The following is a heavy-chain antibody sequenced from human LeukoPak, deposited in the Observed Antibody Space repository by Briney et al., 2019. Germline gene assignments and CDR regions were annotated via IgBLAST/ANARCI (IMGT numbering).Heavy chain of an antibody. V-gene: IGHV3-48*01. CDR2: IGTSSTTI. CDR3: ARGGHSSSTNWFDP. CDR1: GFTFSSYS. Sequence: PGGSLRLSCAASGFTFSSYSMNWVRQPPGKGLEWVSNIGTSSTTIYYADSVKGRFTISRDNAKNSLYLQMNSLRAEDTAVYYCARGGHSSSTNWFDPWGQGTLVTVSS. D-gene: IGHD6-13*01. J-gene: IGHJ5*02.